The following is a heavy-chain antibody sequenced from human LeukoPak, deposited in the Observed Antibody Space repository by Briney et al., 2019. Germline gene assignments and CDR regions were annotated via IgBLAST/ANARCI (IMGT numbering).Heavy chain of an antibody. Sequence: ASVKVSCKVSGYTLTELSMHWVRQVPGKGLEWMGGFDPEDGETIYAQKFQGRVTMTEDTSTDTAYMELSSLRSEDTAVYYCARGYHEQLAGSKGLYYFDYWGQGTLVTVSS. D-gene: IGHD6-6*01. CDR3: ARGYHEQLAGSKGLYYFDY. J-gene: IGHJ4*02. CDR2: FDPEDGET. CDR1: GYTLTELS. V-gene: IGHV1-24*01.